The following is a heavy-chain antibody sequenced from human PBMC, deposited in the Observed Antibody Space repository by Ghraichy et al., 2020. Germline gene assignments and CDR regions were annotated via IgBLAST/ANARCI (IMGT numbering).Heavy chain of an antibody. D-gene: IGHD2-21*02. Sequence: LSLTCAASGFTFSSYSMSWVRQAPGKGLEWVSGISDSGGSTYYADSVNGRFTISRDNSKKTLYLQMNSLRAEDTAVYSCAKALPPYYFYSYQYYYAMDVCGTGTTATFS. CDR1: GFTFSSYS. CDR3: AKALPPYYFYSYQYYYAMDV. CDR2: ISDSGGST. V-gene: IGHV3-23*01. J-gene: IGHJ6*04.